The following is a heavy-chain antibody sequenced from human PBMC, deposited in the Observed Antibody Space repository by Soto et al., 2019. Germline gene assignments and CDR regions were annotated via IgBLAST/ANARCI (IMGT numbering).Heavy chain of an antibody. Sequence: ISWVRQMPGKGLEWMGRIDPSDSYTNYSPSFQGHVTISADKSISTAYLQWSSLKASDTAMYYCARVGGYCSSTSCFRYHYYYGMDVWGQGTTVTVSS. D-gene: IGHD2-2*01. CDR3: ARVGGYCSSTSCFRYHYYYGMDV. V-gene: IGHV5-10-1*01. CDR2: IDPSDSYT. J-gene: IGHJ6*02.